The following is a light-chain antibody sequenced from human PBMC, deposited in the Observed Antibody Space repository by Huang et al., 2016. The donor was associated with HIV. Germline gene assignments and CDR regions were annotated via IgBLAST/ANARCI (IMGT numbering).Light chain of an antibody. J-gene: IGKJ5*01. CDR3: QQSYSALIT. CDR2: DVS. CDR1: QAIGTY. V-gene: IGKV1-39*01. Sequence: IQLTQSPTSLSASVGDRVTIACRASQAIGTYLNWFQQKPGRAPKLLISDVSSLHTGIPSRFIGAGSVTEFTLTIRGLQFDDFATYFCQQSYSALITFGQGTRLEIK.